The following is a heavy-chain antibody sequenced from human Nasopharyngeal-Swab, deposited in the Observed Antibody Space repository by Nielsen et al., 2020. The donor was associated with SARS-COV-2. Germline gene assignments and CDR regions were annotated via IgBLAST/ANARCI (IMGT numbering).Heavy chain of an antibody. CDR3: ARTMGGYYDSSGYTLEWFDY. CDR2: IYSGGST. Sequence: GGSLRLSFASSGFTVRSIYMSWVRQVPGKGLEWVSVIYSGGSTYYADSVKGRFTISRDNSKNTLYLQMNSLRAEDTAVYYCARTMGGYYDSSGYTLEWFDYWGQGTLVTVSS. J-gene: IGHJ4*02. CDR1: GFTVRSIY. V-gene: IGHV3-53*01. D-gene: IGHD3-22*01.